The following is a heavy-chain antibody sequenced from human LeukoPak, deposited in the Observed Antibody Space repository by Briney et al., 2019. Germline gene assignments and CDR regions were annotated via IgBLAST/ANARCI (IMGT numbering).Heavy chain of an antibody. D-gene: IGHD2-2*01. Sequence: ASVKVSCKASGYTFTSYAMHWVRQAPGQRLEWMGWINAGNGNTKYSQKFQGRVTITRDTSASTAYMELSSLRSEDTAVYYCAGTRTLGYCSSTSCTDAFDIWGQGTMVTVSS. V-gene: IGHV1-3*01. CDR3: AGTRTLGYCSSTSCTDAFDI. J-gene: IGHJ3*02. CDR2: INAGNGNT. CDR1: GYTFTSYA.